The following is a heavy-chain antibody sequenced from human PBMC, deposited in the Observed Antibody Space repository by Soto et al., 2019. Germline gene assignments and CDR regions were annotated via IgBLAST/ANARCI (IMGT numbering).Heavy chain of an antibody. CDR2: INAGNGNT. J-gene: IGHJ6*02. D-gene: IGHD3-10*01. CDR1: GYTFTSYA. CDR3: ARDQLYYYGSGSYLLSGMDV. Sequence: QVQLVQSGAEVKKPGASVKVSCKASGYTFTSYAMHWVRQAPGQRLEWMGWINAGNGNTKYSQKFQGRVTITRDTSASTAYMELSSLRSEDTAVYYCARDQLYYYGSGSYLLSGMDVWGQGTTVTVSS. V-gene: IGHV1-3*01.